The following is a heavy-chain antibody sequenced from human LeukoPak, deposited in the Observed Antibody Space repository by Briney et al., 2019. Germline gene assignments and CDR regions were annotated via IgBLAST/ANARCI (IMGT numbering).Heavy chain of an antibody. CDR3: AKGERGSTSFPPDY. J-gene: IGHJ4*02. D-gene: IGHD2-2*01. V-gene: IGHV3-9*03. CDR2: ISWNGGSI. Sequence: GRSLRLSCAASGFTFDDYAMHRVRQAPGKGLEWVSGISWNGGSIGYADSVKGRFTISRDNAKNSLYLQMNSLRAEDMALYYCAKGERGSTSFPPDYWGQGTLVTVSS. CDR1: GFTFDDYA.